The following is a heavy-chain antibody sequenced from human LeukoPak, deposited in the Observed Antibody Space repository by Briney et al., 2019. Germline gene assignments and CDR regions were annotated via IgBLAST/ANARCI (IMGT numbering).Heavy chain of an antibody. V-gene: IGHV3-23*01. D-gene: IGHD3-22*01. CDR2: ISGSGGGT. J-gene: IGHJ4*02. Sequence: GGSLRLSCAVSGITLSNYGMAWVRQPPGKGREWVAGISGSGGGTNYADSVKGRFTISRDNSKNTLYLQMNSLRAEDTAVYFCAKRGVVIRVILVGFHKEAYYFDSWGQGALVTVSS. CDR3: AKRGVVIRVILVGFHKEAYYFDS. CDR1: GITLSNYG.